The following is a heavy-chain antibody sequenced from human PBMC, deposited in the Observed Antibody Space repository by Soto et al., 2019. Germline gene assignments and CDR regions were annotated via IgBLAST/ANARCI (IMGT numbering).Heavy chain of an antibody. V-gene: IGHV3-48*03. J-gene: IGHJ6*02. CDR3: AILPQYYDFWSGYYAPAPFLGYGMDV. D-gene: IGHD3-3*01. Sequence: PVGSLRLSCAASGFTFSSYEMNWVRQAPGKGLEWVSYISSSGSTIYYADSVKGRFTISRDNAKNSLYLQMYSLRAEDTAVYYCAILPQYYDFWSGYYAPAPFLGYGMDVWGQGTTVTVSS. CDR1: GFTFSSYE. CDR2: ISSSGSTI.